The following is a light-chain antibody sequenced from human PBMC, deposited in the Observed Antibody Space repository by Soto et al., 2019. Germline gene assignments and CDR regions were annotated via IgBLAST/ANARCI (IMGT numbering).Light chain of an antibody. J-gene: IGLJ1*01. CDR3: HSYTTSSTYV. CDR2: DVS. V-gene: IGLV2-14*01. Sequence: QSVLTQPASVSGSPGQSITISCSGTSSDVGGYNYVSWYQQHPGKAPQVMIYDVSNRPSGVSNRFSGSKSGNTASLTISGLQAEDEADYYCHSYTTSSTYVFGTGTKLTVL. CDR1: SSDVGGYNY.